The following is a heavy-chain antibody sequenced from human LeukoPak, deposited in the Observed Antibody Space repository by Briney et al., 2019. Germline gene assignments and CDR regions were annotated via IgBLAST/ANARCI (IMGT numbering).Heavy chain of an antibody. CDR3: AREKSHSNYNWFDP. J-gene: IGHJ5*02. CDR1: GGTFSSYA. V-gene: IGHV1-69*13. CDR2: INPIFGTA. D-gene: IGHD4-11*01. Sequence: SVKVSRKASGGTFSSYAISWVRQAPGQGLEWMGGINPIFGTANYAQKFQGRVTITADESTSTAYMELSSLRSEDTAVYYCAREKSHSNYNWFDPWGQGTLVTVSS.